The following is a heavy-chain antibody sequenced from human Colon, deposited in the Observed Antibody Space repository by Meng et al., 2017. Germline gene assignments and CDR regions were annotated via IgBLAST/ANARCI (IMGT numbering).Heavy chain of an antibody. Sequence: QVRMVQCGAGGKRPGATVKVSCKASGYTFTSYEINWMRQAPGQGFEWMGWMSPSSGNTGYAQKFQGRVTMTRNISITTAYMELSSLRFADTGVYYCARTATRWGQGTLVTVSS. CDR3: ARTATR. CDR2: MSPSSGNT. J-gene: IGHJ4*02. CDR1: GYTFTSYE. V-gene: IGHV1-8*01.